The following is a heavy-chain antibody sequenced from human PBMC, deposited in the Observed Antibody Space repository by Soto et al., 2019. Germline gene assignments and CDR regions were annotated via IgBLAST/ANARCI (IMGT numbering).Heavy chain of an antibody. CDR3: AKDRARYCGGGSCYSIFDY. Sequence: QVQLVESGGGVVQPGRSLRLSCAASGFTFSSYGMHWVRQAPGKGLEWVAVISYDGSNKYDADSVKGRFTISRDNSKNTLYLQMNSLRAEDTAVYYCAKDRARYCGGGSCYSIFDYWGHATLVTVSS. CDR1: GFTFSSYG. D-gene: IGHD2-15*01. CDR2: ISYDGSNK. J-gene: IGHJ4*01. V-gene: IGHV3-30*18.